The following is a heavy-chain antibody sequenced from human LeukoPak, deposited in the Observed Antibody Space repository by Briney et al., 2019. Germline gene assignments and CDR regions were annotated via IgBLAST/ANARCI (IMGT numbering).Heavy chain of an antibody. CDR3: ARSSGAVIGDYFDY. D-gene: IGHD2/OR15-2a*01. CDR2: INPYSGGT. J-gene: IGHJ4*02. V-gene: IGHV1-2*02. CDR1: GYTFTDYY. Sequence: ASVKVSCKASGYTFTDYYMHWVRLAPGQGLEWMGWINPYSGGTNYAQKFQGRVTMTRDTAISTAYMELSRLRSDDTAVYYCARSSGAVIGDYFDYWGQGTLVTVSS.